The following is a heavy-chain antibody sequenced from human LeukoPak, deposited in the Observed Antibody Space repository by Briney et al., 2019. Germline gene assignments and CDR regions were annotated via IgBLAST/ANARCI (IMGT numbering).Heavy chain of an antibody. CDR2: IYHSGDT. CDR1: GGFIRSSGYS. J-gene: IGHJ6*02. CDR3: VRGSSVTMVRGVIVTYGLDV. Sequence: SQTLSLTCGVSGGFIRSSGYSWSWIRQSPGMGLEWIGNIYHSGDTYYNPSLKNRLTISVDRLKNQFSLRLTSATAADTAVYYCVRGSSVTMVRGVIVTYGLDVWGQGTTVTVSS. D-gene: IGHD3-10*01. V-gene: IGHV4-30-2*06.